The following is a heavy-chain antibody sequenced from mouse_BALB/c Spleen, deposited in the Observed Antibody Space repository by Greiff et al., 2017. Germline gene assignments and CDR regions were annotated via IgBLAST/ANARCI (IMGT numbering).Heavy chain of an antibody. CDR3: TRRDRYGFAY. V-gene: IGHV6-6*02. CDR1: GFTFSNYW. Sequence: EVQLVESGGGLVQPGGSMKLSCVASGFTFSNYWMNWVRQSPEKGLEWVAEIRLKSNNYATHYAESVKGRFTISRDDSKSSVYLQMNNLRAEDTGIYYCTRRDRYGFAYWGQGTLVTVSA. CDR2: IRLKSNNYAT. J-gene: IGHJ3*01. D-gene: IGHD2-14*01.